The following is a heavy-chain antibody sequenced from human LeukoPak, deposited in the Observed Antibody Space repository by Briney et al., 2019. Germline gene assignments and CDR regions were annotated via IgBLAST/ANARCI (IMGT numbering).Heavy chain of an antibody. J-gene: IGHJ4*02. D-gene: IGHD5-18*01. Sequence: NSSETPSLTCTVSGGSISSSSYYWGWIRQPPGKGLEWIGSIYYSGSTYYNPSLKSRVTISVDTSKNQFPLKLSSVTAADTAVYYCASAQRWPDYWGQGTLVTVSS. CDR3: ASAQRWPDY. V-gene: IGHV4-39*01. CDR2: IYYSGST. CDR1: GGSISSSSYY.